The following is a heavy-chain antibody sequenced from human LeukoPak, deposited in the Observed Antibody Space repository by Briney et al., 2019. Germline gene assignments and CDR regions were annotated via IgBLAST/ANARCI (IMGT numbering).Heavy chain of an antibody. CDR3: ARWTALNDGFDI. CDR2: IDGDGSST. J-gene: IGHJ3*02. D-gene: IGHD3/OR15-3a*01. CDR1: GFTFSNYW. V-gene: IGHV3-74*01. Sequence: GGSLRLSCAASGFTFSNYWMHWVRQAPGKGLVWVSRIDGDGSSTNQADSVKGRFTISRDNAKNTLYLQMNSLRAGDTAIYYCARWTALNDGFDIWGQGTMVTVSS.